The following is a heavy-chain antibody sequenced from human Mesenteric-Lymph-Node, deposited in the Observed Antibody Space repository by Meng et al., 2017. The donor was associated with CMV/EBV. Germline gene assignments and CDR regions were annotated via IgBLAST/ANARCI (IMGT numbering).Heavy chain of an antibody. V-gene: IGHV1-2*02. Sequence: KASGYTFTSYSIHWVRQAPGQGLEWMGCINPNTGDTHFAQKFQGSVTMTRDTSTTTAYMEISSLRSDDTAVYYCARGTWAQRSSGAGYWGQGTLVTVSS. J-gene: IGHJ4*02. CDR3: ARGTWAQRSSGAGY. CDR2: INPNTGDT. D-gene: IGHD6-19*01. CDR1: GYTFTSYS.